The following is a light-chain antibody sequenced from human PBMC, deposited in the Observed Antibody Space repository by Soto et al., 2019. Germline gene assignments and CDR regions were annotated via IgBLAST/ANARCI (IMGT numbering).Light chain of an antibody. J-gene: IGKJ1*01. CDR2: DAS. V-gene: IGKV1-5*01. CDR1: QSVDRY. Sequence: DIQMTQSPSTLSASVVDRVSITCRASQSVDRYLAWYRQKPGKAPHLLIYDASSLESGVPSRFSGSGSGTEFTLTISSLQPDDFTTFYCQQYKDYTWTFGQGTKVDIK. CDR3: QQYKDYTWT.